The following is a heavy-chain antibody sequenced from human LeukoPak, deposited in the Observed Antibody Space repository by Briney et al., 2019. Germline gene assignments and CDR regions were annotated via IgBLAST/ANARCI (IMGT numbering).Heavy chain of an antibody. J-gene: IGHJ4*02. CDR3: ARSGEVPAALYYFDY. Sequence: PGRSLRLTCAASGFTFSSYWMSWVSQAPGKGLEGVSNIKQDGSEKYYVDSVKGRFTISRDNAKNSLYLQMNSLRAEDTAVYYCARSGEVPAALYYFDYWGQGTLVTVSS. CDR2: IKQDGSEK. CDR1: GFTFSSYW. V-gene: IGHV3-7*01. D-gene: IGHD2-2*01.